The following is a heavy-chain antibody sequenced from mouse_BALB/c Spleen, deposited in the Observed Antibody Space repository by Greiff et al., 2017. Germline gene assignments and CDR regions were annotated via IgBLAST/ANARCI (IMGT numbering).Heavy chain of an antibody. J-gene: IGHJ2*01. CDR3: TIGGHFDY. V-gene: IGHV6-6*02. CDR2: IRLKSNNYAT. D-gene: IGHD2-14*01. CDR1: GFTFSNYW. Sequence: EVKVEESGGGLVQPGGSMKLSCVASGFTFSNYWMNWVRQSPEKGLEWVAEIRLKSNNYATHYAESVKGRFTISRDDSKSSVYLQMNNLRAEDTGIYYCTIGGHFDYWGQGTTLTVSS.